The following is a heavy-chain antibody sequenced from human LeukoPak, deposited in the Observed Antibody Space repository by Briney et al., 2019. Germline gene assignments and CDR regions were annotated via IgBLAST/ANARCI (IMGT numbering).Heavy chain of an antibody. D-gene: IGHD6-19*01. V-gene: IGHV1-69*06. J-gene: IGHJ4*02. CDR1: GYTFTSYA. Sequence: SVKVSCKASGYTFTSYAISWVRQAPGQGLEWMGGIIPIFGTANYAQKFQGRVTITADKSTSTAYMELSSLRSEDTAVYYCASFSSGWRSFDYWGQGTLVTVSS. CDR3: ASFSSGWRSFDY. CDR2: IIPIFGTA.